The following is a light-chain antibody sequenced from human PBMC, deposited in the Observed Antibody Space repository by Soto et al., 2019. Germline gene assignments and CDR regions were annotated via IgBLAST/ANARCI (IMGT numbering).Light chain of an antibody. CDR2: KAS. J-gene: IGKJ1*01. CDR3: QHYNSYSAA. CDR1: QTISSW. V-gene: IGKV1-5*03. Sequence: DIQMTQSPSTLSGSVGDRVTITCRASQTISSWLAWYQQKPGKAPKLLIYKASTLKSGVPSRLSGSGSGTEFTITISSLQPDDFATYYCQHYNSYSAAFGQGTKVDIK.